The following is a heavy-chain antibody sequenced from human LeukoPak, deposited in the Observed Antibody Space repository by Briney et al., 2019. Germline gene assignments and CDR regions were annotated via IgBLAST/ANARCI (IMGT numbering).Heavy chain of an antibody. D-gene: IGHD3-22*01. Sequence: GGSLRLSCAASGFTFSSYSMNWVRQAPGKGLEWVSSISSSSSCIYYADSVKGRFTISRDNAKNSLYLQMNSLRAEDTAVYYCARAWYYYDSSGYPIGYWGQGTLVTVSS. CDR1: GFTFSSYS. CDR2: ISSSSSCI. V-gene: IGHV3-21*01. J-gene: IGHJ4*02. CDR3: ARAWYYYDSSGYPIGY.